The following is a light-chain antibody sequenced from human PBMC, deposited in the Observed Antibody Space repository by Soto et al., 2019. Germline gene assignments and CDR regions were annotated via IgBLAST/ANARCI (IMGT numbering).Light chain of an antibody. Sequence: QSVLTQPPSVSAAPGQKVTISCSGSSSNIGNNYVSWYQPLPGTAPKLLIYDNNKRPSGIPDRFSASKSGTSATLGITGLQTGDEADYFCGTWDSSLSAWVFGGGTKVTVL. V-gene: IGLV1-51*01. CDR2: DNN. CDR1: SSNIGNNY. J-gene: IGLJ3*02. CDR3: GTWDSSLSAWV.